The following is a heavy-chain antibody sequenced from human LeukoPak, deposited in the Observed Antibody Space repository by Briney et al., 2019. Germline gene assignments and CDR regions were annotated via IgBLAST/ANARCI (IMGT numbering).Heavy chain of an antibody. D-gene: IGHD6-19*01. J-gene: IGHJ4*02. V-gene: IGHV3-48*01. CDR1: GFTFSSYA. CDR3: IVLAVTGTFGFDY. CDR2: ISSSSSTI. Sequence: GGSLRLSCAASGFTFSSYAMSWVRQAPGKGLEWVSYISSSSSTIYYVDSVKGRFTISRDNAKNSLYLQMNSLRAEDTAVYYCIVLAVTGTFGFDYWGQGTLVTVSS.